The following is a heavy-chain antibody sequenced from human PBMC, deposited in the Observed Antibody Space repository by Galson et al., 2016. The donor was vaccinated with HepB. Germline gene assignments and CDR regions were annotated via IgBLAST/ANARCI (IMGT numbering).Heavy chain of an antibody. CDR3: TRESGAFVPFGY. CDR2: IYWADDG. J-gene: IGHJ4*02. Sequence: PALVKPTQTLTLTCTLSGMSLSSTGVAVGWIRQSPGRALEWLAAIYWADDGRYAPSLNSRLTVTRDTSTSQVVLSLNSVTAADTAMYFCTRESGAFVPFGYWGQGALVTVSS. D-gene: IGHD2/OR15-2a*01. CDR1: GMSLSSTGVA. V-gene: IGHV2-5*05.